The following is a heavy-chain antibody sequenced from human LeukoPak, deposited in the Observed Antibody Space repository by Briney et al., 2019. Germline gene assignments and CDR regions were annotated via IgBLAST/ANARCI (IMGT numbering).Heavy chain of an antibody. Sequence: GGSLRLSCAASGFTFSSYSMNWVRQAPGKGLEWVSSISSSSSYIYYADSVKDRFTISRDNAKNSLYLQMNSLRAEDTAVYYCARARGVDAFDIWGRGTMVTVSS. V-gene: IGHV3-21*01. CDR2: ISSSSSYI. CDR1: GFTFSSYS. J-gene: IGHJ3*02. CDR3: ARARGVDAFDI.